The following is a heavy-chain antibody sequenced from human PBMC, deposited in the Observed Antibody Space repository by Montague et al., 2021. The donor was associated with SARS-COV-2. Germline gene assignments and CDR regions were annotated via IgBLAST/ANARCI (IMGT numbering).Heavy chain of an antibody. V-gene: IGHV4-34*01. CDR2: INHGGSN. CDR3: ARGRRRYNWRDETSYYYGMDV. CDR1: GGSLSGYY. J-gene: IGHJ6*02. D-gene: IGHD1-20*01. Sequence: SETLSLTCAVYGGSLSGYYWSWIRQPPGKGLEWIGEINHGGSNNYNPSLKGRVTISLDTSKNQFSLKLSSVTAADTAVYYCARGRRRYNWRDETSYYYGMDVWGQGTTVTVSS.